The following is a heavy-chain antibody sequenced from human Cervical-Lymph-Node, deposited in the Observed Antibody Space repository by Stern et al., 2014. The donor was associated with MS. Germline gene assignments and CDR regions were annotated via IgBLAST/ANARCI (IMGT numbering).Heavy chain of an antibody. Sequence: VQLEESGAVVKKPGSSVKVSCRTSGVTFSISSISWVRHAPGQGLEWMGGITPMFGTPNYARKFQGRVATTADESTSTAYMELSTLISEDTATYFCTIDQGGIAAYWGQGTLVTVSS. V-gene: IGHV1-69*01. J-gene: IGHJ4*02. CDR3: TIDQGGIAAY. D-gene: IGHD6-13*01. CDR1: GVTFSISS. CDR2: ITPMFGTP.